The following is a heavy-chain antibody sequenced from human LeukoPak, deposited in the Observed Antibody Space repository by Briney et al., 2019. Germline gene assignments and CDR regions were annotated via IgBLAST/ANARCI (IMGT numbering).Heavy chain of an antibody. CDR1: GYTFTGYY. CDR2: INPNSGGT. CDR3: ARGRVAVAGSYYMDV. Sequence: GASVKVSFKSSGYTFTGYYMHWVRHAPGQGLEWMGWINPNSGGTNYAQKFQGRVTMTRDTSISTAYMELSRLRSDDAAVYYCARGRVAVAGSYYMDVWGKGTTVTVSS. D-gene: IGHD6-19*01. J-gene: IGHJ6*03. V-gene: IGHV1-2*02.